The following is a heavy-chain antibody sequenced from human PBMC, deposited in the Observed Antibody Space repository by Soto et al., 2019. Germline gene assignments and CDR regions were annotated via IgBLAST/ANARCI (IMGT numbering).Heavy chain of an antibody. CDR2: INPNSGGT. D-gene: IGHD3-3*01. Sequence: GASVKVSCKASGYTFTGYYMHWVRQALGQGLEWMGWINPNSGGTNYTQKFQGWVTMTRDTSISTAYMELSRLRSDDTAVYYCATGVTYYDFWSGYYTFDYWGQGTLVTVSS. J-gene: IGHJ4*02. V-gene: IGHV1-2*04. CDR1: GYTFTGYY. CDR3: ATGVTYYDFWSGYYTFDY.